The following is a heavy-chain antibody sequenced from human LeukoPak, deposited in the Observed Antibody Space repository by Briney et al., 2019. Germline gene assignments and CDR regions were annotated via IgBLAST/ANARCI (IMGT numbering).Heavy chain of an antibody. CDR3: ARHPVEGSGSYYFDY. Sequence: SETLSLTCTVSGGSISSYWSWIRQPPGKGLEWIGYIYYSGSTNYNPSLKSRVTISVDTSKNQFSLKLSSVTAADTAVYYCARHPVEGSGSYYFDYWGQGTLVTVSS. CDR2: IYYSGST. V-gene: IGHV4-59*08. J-gene: IGHJ4*02. CDR1: GGSISSY. D-gene: IGHD3-10*01.